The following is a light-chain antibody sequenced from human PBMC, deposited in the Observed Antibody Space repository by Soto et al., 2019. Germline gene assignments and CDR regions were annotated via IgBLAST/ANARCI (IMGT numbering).Light chain of an antibody. Sequence: QSVLTQSPSVSGAPGQRVTVSCTGSSSDIGTDYGVHWYQHLPGTAPKLLIYGDTNRPSGVPDRFSASKSGNSASLAITGLHAEDEADYYCHSYDNRLSAYVFGTGTKLTVL. CDR3: HSYDNRLSAYV. J-gene: IGLJ1*01. CDR2: GDT. V-gene: IGLV1-40*01. CDR1: SSDIGTDYG.